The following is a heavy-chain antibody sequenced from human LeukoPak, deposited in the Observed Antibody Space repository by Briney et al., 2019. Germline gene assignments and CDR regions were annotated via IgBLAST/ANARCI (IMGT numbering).Heavy chain of an antibody. V-gene: IGHV4-39*01. Sequence: PSETLPLTCTVSGGSISSSSYYWGWIRQPPGKGLEWIGSIYYSGSTYYNPSLKSRVTISVDTSKNQFSLKLSSVTAADTAVYYCARGGAAGTLDYWGQGTLVTVSS. D-gene: IGHD6-13*01. CDR1: GGSISSSSYY. J-gene: IGHJ4*02. CDR2: IYYSGST. CDR3: ARGGAAGTLDY.